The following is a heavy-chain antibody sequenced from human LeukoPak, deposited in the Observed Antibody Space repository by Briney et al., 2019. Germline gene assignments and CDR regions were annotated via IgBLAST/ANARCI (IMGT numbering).Heavy chain of an antibody. CDR1: GFTFSSYS. CDR2: ISSSSSTI. Sequence: PGGSLRLSCAASGFTFSSYSMNWVRQAPGKGLEWVSYISSSSSTIYYADSVKGRFTISRDNSKNTLYLQMNSLRAEDTAVYYCAKDRYGVNSYFDYWGQGTLVTVSS. J-gene: IGHJ4*02. V-gene: IGHV3-48*01. CDR3: AKDRYGVNSYFDY. D-gene: IGHD4-23*01.